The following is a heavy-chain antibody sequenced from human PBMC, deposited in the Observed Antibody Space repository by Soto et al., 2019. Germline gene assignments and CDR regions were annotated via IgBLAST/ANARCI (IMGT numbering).Heavy chain of an antibody. V-gene: IGHV1-18*01. Sequence: QVQLVQSGPEVKKPGASVKVSCKGSGYTFSNYGVTWVRQAPGPGLERLGWVSAYNRNTDYAQKFEDRAPMTIDTSPNPAYLELRGLTPDDTAVYYCARESRWEPLIYWGQGT. CDR1: GYTFSNYG. D-gene: IGHD1-26*01. J-gene: IGHJ4*02. CDR3: ARESRWEPLIY. CDR2: VSAYNRNT.